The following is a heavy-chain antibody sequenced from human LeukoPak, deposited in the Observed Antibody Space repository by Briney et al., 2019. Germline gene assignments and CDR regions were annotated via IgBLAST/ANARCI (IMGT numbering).Heavy chain of an antibody. CDR2: ISHDGGDE. V-gene: IGHV3-30*04. Sequence: GGSLRLSCAASGFTFSSYAIHWVRQAPGKGLEWVAVISHDGGDEYYADSVKGRFTISRDNAKNSLYLQMNSLRAEDTAVYYCAEKGPSGWYFDYWGQGTLVTVSS. CDR3: AEKGPSGWYFDY. D-gene: IGHD6-19*01. CDR1: GFTFSSYA. J-gene: IGHJ4*02.